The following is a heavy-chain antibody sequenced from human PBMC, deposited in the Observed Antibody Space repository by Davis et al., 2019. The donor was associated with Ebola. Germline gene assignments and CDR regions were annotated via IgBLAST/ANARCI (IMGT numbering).Heavy chain of an antibody. CDR2: ISYDGSYK. CDR3: ARGGYNSGWYRNYFDT. J-gene: IGHJ1*01. Sequence: GESLKISCAASGFTFNNYAMHWVRQAPGKGLDWVAVISYDGSYKCDADSVKGRFTISRDNSKKTLYLQMNSLRVEDTAIYYCARGGYNSGWYRNYFDTWGQGTLVTVSS. V-gene: IGHV3-30*04. CDR1: GFTFNNYA. D-gene: IGHD6-19*01.